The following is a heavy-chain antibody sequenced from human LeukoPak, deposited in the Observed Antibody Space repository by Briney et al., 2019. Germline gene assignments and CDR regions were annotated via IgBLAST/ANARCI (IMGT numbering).Heavy chain of an antibody. D-gene: IGHD5-12*01. Sequence: GGSLRLSCAASGFTVSNSYMSWVRQAPGKGLEWVSYISSSSSTIYYADSVKGRFTISRDNAKNSLYLQMNSLRDEDTAVYYCARDGGIRASYSGYDEPGYYYYGMDVWGQGTTVTVSS. J-gene: IGHJ6*02. CDR1: GFTVSNSY. CDR2: ISSSSSTI. V-gene: IGHV3-48*02. CDR3: ARDGGIRASYSGYDEPGYYYYGMDV.